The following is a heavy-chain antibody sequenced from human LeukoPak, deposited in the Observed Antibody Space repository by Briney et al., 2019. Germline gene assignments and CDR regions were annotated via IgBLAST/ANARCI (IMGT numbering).Heavy chain of an antibody. J-gene: IGHJ5*02. CDR2: IIPIFGTA. Sequence: SVKVSCKASGGTFSSYAISWVRQAPGQGLEWMGGIIPIFGTANYAQKFQGRVTITADESTSTAYMELSSLRSEDTAAYYCARDVGLGYCSSTSCYTSWFDPWGQGTLVTVSS. V-gene: IGHV1-69*01. D-gene: IGHD2-2*02. CDR3: ARDVGLGYCSSTSCYTSWFDP. CDR1: GGTFSSYA.